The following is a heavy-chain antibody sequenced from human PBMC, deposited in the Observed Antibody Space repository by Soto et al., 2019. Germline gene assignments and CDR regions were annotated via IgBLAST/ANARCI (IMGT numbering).Heavy chain of an antibody. V-gene: IGHV3-53*01. CDR1: GFTFRRNY. J-gene: IGHJ6*02. Sequence: EVQLVASGGGLIQPGGSRSLPCAASGFTFRRNYLTWVPGAPGKGLEWVSVIYRAGKIYYADSVKGRFTTSSDNSQNTWFLQMNSLRAEDTAVYYCARDSGLIWGNYGMDVWGQGTTVTVSS. CDR2: IYRAGKI. CDR3: ARDSGLIWGNYGMDV. D-gene: IGHD2-15*01.